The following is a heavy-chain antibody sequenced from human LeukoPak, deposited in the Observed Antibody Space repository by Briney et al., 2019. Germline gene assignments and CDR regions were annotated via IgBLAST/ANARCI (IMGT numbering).Heavy chain of an antibody. CDR2: ISDSGGST. J-gene: IGHJ4*02. D-gene: IGHD3-16*02. CDR1: GFTFSDYA. CDR3: ARHDSFIPY. V-gene: IGHV3-23*01. Sequence: GGSLRLSCVASGFTFSDYAMSWVRQAPGKGLEWVSGISDSGGSTYYADSVKGRCTISRDNSKNTVPLQMNNLRAEDTAVYFCARHDSFIPYWGQGTLVTVTS.